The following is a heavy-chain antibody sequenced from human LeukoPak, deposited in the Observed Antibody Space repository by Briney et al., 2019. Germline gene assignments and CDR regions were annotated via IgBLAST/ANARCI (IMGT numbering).Heavy chain of an antibody. CDR2: ISGSGGST. CDR3: AKADYDILGFDY. J-gene: IGHJ4*02. V-gene: IGHV3-23*01. Sequence: PGGSLRLSCAASGSTFSSYAMSWVRQAPGKGLEWVSAISGSGGSTYYADSVKGRFTISGDNSKNTLYLQMNSLRAEDTAVYYCAKADYDILGFDYWGQGTLVTVSS. D-gene: IGHD3-9*01. CDR1: GSTFSSYA.